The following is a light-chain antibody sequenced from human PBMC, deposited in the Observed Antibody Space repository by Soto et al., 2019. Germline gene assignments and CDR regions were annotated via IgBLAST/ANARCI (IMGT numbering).Light chain of an antibody. J-gene: IGLJ2*01. CDR3: SSYASSSTLV. Sequence: QPVLTQPASVSGSPGQSITISCTGTSSDVGGYNYVSWYQQHPGKAPKLMVYAVNNRPSGVSHRFSGSKSGNTASLTISGLQAEDEADYYCSSYASSSTLVFGGGTKLTVL. CDR2: AVN. V-gene: IGLV2-14*01. CDR1: SSDVGGYNY.